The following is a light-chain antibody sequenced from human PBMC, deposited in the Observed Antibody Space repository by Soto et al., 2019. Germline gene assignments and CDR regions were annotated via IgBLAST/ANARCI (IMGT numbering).Light chain of an antibody. V-gene: IGLV1-47*01. CDR2: RNT. J-gene: IGLJ1*01. Sequence: QSVLTQPPSASGTPGQTVTISCSGSRSNNGNHYVCWYQQLPGAAPKLLIYRNTQRPSGVPDRFAGSKSGTAASLAISGLRSEDEADYFCEAWDDSLSGHVFGTGTKVTVL. CDR3: EAWDDSLSGHV. CDR1: RSNNGNHY.